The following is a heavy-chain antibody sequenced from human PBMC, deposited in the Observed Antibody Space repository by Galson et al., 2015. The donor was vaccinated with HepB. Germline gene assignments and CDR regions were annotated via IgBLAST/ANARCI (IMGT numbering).Heavy chain of an antibody. CDR3: ARSPLRFLDWLPYYDYYYMDV. Sequence: SVKVSCKASGYTFTDYVVNWVRQAPGQGLEWMGWMNTNNGKPTYAPSFAGRVVFSLDTSVTTAYLQISSLETDDTAVYYCARSPLRFLDWLPYYDYYYMDVWGEGTTVTVSS. CDR2: MNTNNGKP. V-gene: IGHV7-4-1*02. CDR1: GYTFTDYV. D-gene: IGHD3-3*01. J-gene: IGHJ6*03.